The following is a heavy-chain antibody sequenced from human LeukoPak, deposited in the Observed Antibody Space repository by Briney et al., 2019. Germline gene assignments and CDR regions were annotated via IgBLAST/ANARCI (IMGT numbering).Heavy chain of an antibody. CDR3: AKSCLDTYYDTLTGSDY. CDR1: GFTFSNYG. J-gene: IGHJ4*02. V-gene: IGHV3-30*18. D-gene: IGHD3-9*01. Sequence: GGSLTLSCAASGFTFSNYGMHWVRQAPGKGLEWVAIISYDGSNKYYADSVKGRFTISRDNSKNTLYLQMNSLRAEDTAVYYCAKSCLDTYYDTLTGSDYWGQGTLVTVSS. CDR2: ISYDGSNK.